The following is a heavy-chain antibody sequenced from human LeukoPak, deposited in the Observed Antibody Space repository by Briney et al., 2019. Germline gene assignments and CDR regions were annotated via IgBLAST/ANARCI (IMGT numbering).Heavy chain of an antibody. CDR2: IRFDGSNK. J-gene: IGHJ4*02. V-gene: IGHV3-30*02. D-gene: IGHD6-13*01. Sequence: GGSLRLSCAPSGFTFSSYGMHWVRQAPGKGLEWVAFIRFDGSNKFYADSVKGRFTISRDNSKNTLYLQMNSLRGEDTAVYYCARDSSSWYGGNYFDYWGQGTLVTVSS. CDR1: GFTFSSYG. CDR3: ARDSSSWYGGNYFDY.